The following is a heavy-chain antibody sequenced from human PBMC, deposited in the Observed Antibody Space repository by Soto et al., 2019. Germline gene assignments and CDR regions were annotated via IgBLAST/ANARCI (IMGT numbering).Heavy chain of an antibody. CDR1: GFTFSSHA. D-gene: IGHD2-2*01. J-gene: IGHJ6*02. V-gene: IGHV3-23*01. CDR3: ARESCSTTGCYYYGMDV. Sequence: EVQLLESGGGLAQPGGSLRLSCAASGFTFSSHAMGWVRQAPGKGLEWVSAISGGGHNTYYADSVKGRFTISRDNSKNTLYLQMISRRAEDTAVYYCARESCSTTGCYYYGMDVWGQGTTVTVSS. CDR2: ISGGGHNT.